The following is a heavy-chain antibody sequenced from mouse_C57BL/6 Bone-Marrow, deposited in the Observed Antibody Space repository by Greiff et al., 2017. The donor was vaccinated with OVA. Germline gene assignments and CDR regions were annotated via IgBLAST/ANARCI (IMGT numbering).Heavy chain of an antibody. CDR3: ASCAYCNSFAY. CDR1: GYTFTDYY. CDR2: IFPGSGST. J-gene: IGHJ3*01. D-gene: IGHD2-1*01. V-gene: IGHV1-75*01. Sequence: QVQLQQSGPELVKPGASVKISCKASGYTFTDYYINWVKQRPGQGLEWIGWIFPGSGSTYYNEKFKGKATLTVDKSSSTAYMLHSSLTSEDSAVYSVASCAYCNSFAYWGQGTMVTVSA.